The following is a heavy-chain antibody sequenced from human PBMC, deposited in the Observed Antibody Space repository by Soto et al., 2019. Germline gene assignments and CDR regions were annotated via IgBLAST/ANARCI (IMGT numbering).Heavy chain of an antibody. D-gene: IGHD2-15*01. CDR3: TRHPERDCSGGSCQRIYYYYYYMDV. V-gene: IGHV3-73*01. CDR1: GFTFSGSA. J-gene: IGHJ6*03. CDR2: IRSKANSYAT. Sequence: EVQLVESGGGLVQPGGSLKLSCAASGFTFSGSAMHWVRQASGKGLEWVGRIRSKANSYATAYAASVKGRFTISRDDAKITAYLQMNSLKTEDTAVYYCTRHPERDCSGGSCQRIYYYYYYMDVWGKGTTVTVSS.